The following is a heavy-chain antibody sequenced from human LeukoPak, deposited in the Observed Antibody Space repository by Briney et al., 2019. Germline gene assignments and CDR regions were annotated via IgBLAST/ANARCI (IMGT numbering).Heavy chain of an antibody. V-gene: IGHV4-39*07. CDR1: GGSISSSSYY. D-gene: IGHD6-13*01. CDR2: IYYSGST. CDR3: ARDCRYRWAAAGGCLDV. J-gene: IGHJ6*02. Sequence: PSEILSLTCTVSGGSISSSSYYWGWIRQPPGKGLEWIGSIYYSGSTYYNPSLKSRVTISVDTSKNQFSLKLSSVTAADTAVYYCARDCRYRWAAAGGCLDVWGQGTTVTVSS.